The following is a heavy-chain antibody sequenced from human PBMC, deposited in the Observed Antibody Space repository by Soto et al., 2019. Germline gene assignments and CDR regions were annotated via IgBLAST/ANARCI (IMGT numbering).Heavy chain of an antibody. CDR2: ISYDGSNK. CDR1: GFTFSSYA. CDR3: ASHVAEQWLGTYYFGY. D-gene: IGHD6-19*01. J-gene: IGHJ4*02. V-gene: IGHV3-30-3*01. Sequence: GGSLRLSCAASGFTFSSYAMHWVRQAPGKGLEWVAVISYDGSNKYYADSVKGRFTISRDNSKNTLYLQMNSLRAEDTAVYYCASHVAEQWLGTYYFGYWGQGTLVTVSS.